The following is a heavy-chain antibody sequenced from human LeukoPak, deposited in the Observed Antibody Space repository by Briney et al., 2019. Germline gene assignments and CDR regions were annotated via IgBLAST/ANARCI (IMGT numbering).Heavy chain of an antibody. CDR2: IYYSGST. J-gene: IGHJ4*02. D-gene: IGHD7-27*01. CDR1: GGSISRYY. CDR3: ARDSSDLGFDY. Sequence: SETLSLTCSVSGGSISRYYWSWIRQPPGKELEWIGYIYYSGSTNYNPSLKSRVTISVDTSKNQFSLKLNSVTAADTAVYYCARDSSDLGFDYWGQGTLVTVSS. V-gene: IGHV4-59*01.